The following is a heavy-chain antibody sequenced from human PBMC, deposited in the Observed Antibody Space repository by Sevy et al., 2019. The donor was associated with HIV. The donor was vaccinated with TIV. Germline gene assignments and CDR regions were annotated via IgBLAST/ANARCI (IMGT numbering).Heavy chain of an antibody. CDR1: GSTFSDDY. V-gene: IGHV1-2*02. CDR3: ATSAHLDTSWFDP. CDR2: INSAGT. J-gene: IGHJ5*02. D-gene: IGHD1-1*01. Sequence: ASVKVSCKTSGSTFSDDYIHWVRQAPGERLEWMGWINSAGTNYAETFQGRVTMTRDASITTAYMELNSLRSDDTATYYCATSAHLDTSWFDPWGHGVVVTVSS.